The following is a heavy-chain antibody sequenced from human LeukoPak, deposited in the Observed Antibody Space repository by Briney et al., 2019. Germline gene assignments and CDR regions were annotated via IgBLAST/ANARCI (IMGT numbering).Heavy chain of an antibody. CDR2: IYYSGST. Sequence: SETLSLTCTVSGGSISIYYWGWIRQPPGEGLEWIGYIYYSGSTNYNPSLKSRVTISVDTSKNQFSLKLGSVTAADTAVYYCARDSVDSSGSFYFDYWGQGTLVTVSS. CDR1: GGSISIYY. D-gene: IGHD3-22*01. J-gene: IGHJ4*02. CDR3: ARDSVDSSGSFYFDY. V-gene: IGHV4-59*01.